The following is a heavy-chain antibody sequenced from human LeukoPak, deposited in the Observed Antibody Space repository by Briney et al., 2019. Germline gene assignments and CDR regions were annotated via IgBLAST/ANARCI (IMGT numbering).Heavy chain of an antibody. V-gene: IGHV3-21*01. Sequence: GGPLRLSCVASGFTFNTYNMNWVRQAPGKGLEWVSSITSSSSYMYYADSVKGRFTISRDNAKSSLYLQMNSLRDEDTAVYYCARDPYSGNYGDYYYYYMDVWGKGTTDTISS. D-gene: IGHD1-26*01. CDR2: ITSSSSYM. CDR1: GFTFNTYN. J-gene: IGHJ6*03. CDR3: ARDPYSGNYGDYYYYYMDV.